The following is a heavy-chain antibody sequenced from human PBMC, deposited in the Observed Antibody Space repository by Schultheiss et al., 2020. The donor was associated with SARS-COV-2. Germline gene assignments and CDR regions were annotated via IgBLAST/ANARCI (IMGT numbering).Heavy chain of an antibody. D-gene: IGHD3-22*01. Sequence: GGSLRLSCAASGFTFSDYYMSWIRQAPGKGLEWVAVISYDGSNKYYADSVKGRFTISRDNSKNTLYLQMNSLRAEDTAVYYCARTGDSSGYYPQGNWYFDLWGRGTLVTVSS. J-gene: IGHJ2*01. CDR1: GFTFSDYY. CDR2: ISYDGSNK. V-gene: IGHV3-30*03. CDR3: ARTGDSSGYYPQGNWYFDL.